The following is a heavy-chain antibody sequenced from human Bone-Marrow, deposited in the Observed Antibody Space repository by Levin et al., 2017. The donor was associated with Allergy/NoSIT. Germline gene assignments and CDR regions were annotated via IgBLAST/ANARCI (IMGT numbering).Heavy chain of an antibody. CDR2: IYASGST. CDR1: GGSISSYY. D-gene: IGHD5-24*01. J-gene: IGHJ3*02. Sequence: TASETLSLICTVSGGSISSYYWSWVRQPAGKGLEWIGHIYASGSTDFNPSLKSRVTMSIDTSKNQFSLNVKSVSAADTAVYFCASLGSRHGYNPDGFESWGQGTMVTVSS. V-gene: IGHV4-4*07. CDR3: ASLGSRHGYNPDGFES.